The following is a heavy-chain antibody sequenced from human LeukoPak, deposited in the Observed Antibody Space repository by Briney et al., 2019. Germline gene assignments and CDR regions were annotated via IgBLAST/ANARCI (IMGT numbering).Heavy chain of an antibody. J-gene: IGHJ5*02. D-gene: IGHD2-2*01. CDR2: IYYSGST. CDR3: ARDVGYCSSTSCYWRTATNNWFDP. V-gene: IGHV4-59*01. Sequence: SETLSLTCTVSGGSISSYYWGWIRQPPGKGLEWIGYIYYSGSTNYNPSLKSRVTISVDTSKNQFSLKLSSVTAADTAVYYCARDVGYCSSTSCYWRTATNNWFDPWGQGTLVTVSS. CDR1: GGSISSYY.